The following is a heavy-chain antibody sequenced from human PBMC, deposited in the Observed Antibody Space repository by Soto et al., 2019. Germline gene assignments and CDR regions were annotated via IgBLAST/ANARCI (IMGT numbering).Heavy chain of an antibody. CDR3: AHLMITYGGVVADDAFDF. D-gene: IGHD3-16*02. CDR2: IYWDGDK. CDR1: GFSLSSSTVG. Sequence: QITLTESGPTSVKPTQTLTLTCTFSGFSLSSSTVGVAWIRQPPGKALEWLAVIYWDGDKRYSPSLRSRLTITKDTSKNQVVLTLTNVDPVDTATYFCAHLMITYGGVVADDAFDFWGQGTLVTISS. J-gene: IGHJ3*01. V-gene: IGHV2-5*02.